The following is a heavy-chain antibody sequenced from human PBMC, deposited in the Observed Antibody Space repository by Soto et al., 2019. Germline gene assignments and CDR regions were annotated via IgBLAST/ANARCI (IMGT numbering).Heavy chain of an antibody. CDR3: ARHGNGDDY. Sequence: ASVKVSCKASGYTFPSYGVNWVRQAPGQGLEWMGWIRSYNNSTNYAQKLQGRVTMTTDTSTNTAYMELRSLRSDDTAVYYCARHGNGDDYWGQGTLVTVSS. D-gene: IGHD2-8*01. V-gene: IGHV1-18*01. J-gene: IGHJ4*02. CDR2: IRSYNNST. CDR1: GYTFPSYG.